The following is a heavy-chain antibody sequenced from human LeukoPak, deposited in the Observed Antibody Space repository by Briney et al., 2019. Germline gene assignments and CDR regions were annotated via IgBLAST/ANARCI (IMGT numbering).Heavy chain of an antibody. J-gene: IGHJ3*02. CDR2: IYHSGST. CDR3: ARDLPVYYDSSGADAFDI. Sequence: SETLSLTCTVSGYSISNGYYWGWIRQPPGKGLEWIGSIYHSGSTYYNPSLKSRVTISVDTSKNQFSLKLSSVTAADTAVYYCARDLPVYYDSSGADAFDIWGQGTMVTVSS. V-gene: IGHV4-38-2*02. D-gene: IGHD3-22*01. CDR1: GYSISNGYY.